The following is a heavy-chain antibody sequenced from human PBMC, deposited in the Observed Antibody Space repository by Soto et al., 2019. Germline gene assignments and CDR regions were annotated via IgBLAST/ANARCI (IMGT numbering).Heavy chain of an antibody. J-gene: IGHJ5*02. CDR3: ARDGSGSYYNGWFDP. V-gene: IGHV4-59*01. D-gene: IGHD3-10*01. CDR1: GGSIGSYY. CDR2: IYFSGST. Sequence: ETLALSCTVPGGSIGSYYLSWMRQPPGKGLEWIGYIYFSGSTNYNPSLKSRFTISVATSKNQFSLKLSSVTAADTAVYYCARDGSGSYYNGWFDPWGQGTLVTVSS.